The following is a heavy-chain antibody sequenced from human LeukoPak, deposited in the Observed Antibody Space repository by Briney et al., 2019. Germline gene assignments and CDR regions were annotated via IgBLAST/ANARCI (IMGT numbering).Heavy chain of an antibody. D-gene: IGHD3-10*01. CDR1: GYTFTSYG. Sequence: ASVKVSCKASGYTFTSYGISWVRQAPGQGLEWMGWISAYSGNTNYAQKLQGRVTMTTDTSTSTAYMELRSLRSDDTAVYYCAREDRYGWGSGSYFRANDAFDIWGQGTMVTVSS. CDR2: ISAYSGNT. J-gene: IGHJ3*02. CDR3: AREDRYGWGSGSYFRANDAFDI. V-gene: IGHV1-18*01.